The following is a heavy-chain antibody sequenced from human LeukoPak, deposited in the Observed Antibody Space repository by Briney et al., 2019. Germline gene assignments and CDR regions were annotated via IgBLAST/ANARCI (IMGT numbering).Heavy chain of an antibody. D-gene: IGHD7-27*01. CDR1: GYTFTSYG. Sequence: ASVQVSCQASGYTFTSYGISWVRPAPGQGLEWMGWISGYNGNTNYAQKFQGRLTMTTDTSTSTAYMELRSLRSDDTAVYYCARAPGNLGIYHYGVDVWGQGTTVTVSS. J-gene: IGHJ6*02. CDR2: ISGYNGNT. CDR3: ARAPGNLGIYHYGVDV. V-gene: IGHV1-18*01.